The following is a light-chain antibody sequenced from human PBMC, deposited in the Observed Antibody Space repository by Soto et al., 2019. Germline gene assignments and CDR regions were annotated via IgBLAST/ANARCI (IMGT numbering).Light chain of an antibody. CDR1: SSDVGSYNL. V-gene: IGLV2-23*02. Sequence: QSVLTQPASVSGSPGQSITISCTGTSSDVGSYNLVSWYQQHPGKAPKLMIYEVSKWPSGVSNRFSGSKSGNTASLTISGLQAEDEADYYCCSYAGGGVVFGGGTQLTVL. CDR3: CSYAGGGVV. J-gene: IGLJ2*01. CDR2: EVS.